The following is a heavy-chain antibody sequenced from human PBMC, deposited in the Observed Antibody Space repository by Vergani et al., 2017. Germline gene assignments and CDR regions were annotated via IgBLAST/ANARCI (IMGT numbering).Heavy chain of an antibody. J-gene: IGHJ3*02. Sequence: QVQLVESGGGVVQPGRSLRLSCAASGFTFSSYAMHWVRQAPGKGLEWVAVISYDGSNKYYADSVKGRFTISRDNSKNTLYLQMNSLRAEETAVYYCARVGATSIDAFDIWGQGTMVTVSS. CDR1: GFTFSSYA. V-gene: IGHV3-30*04. CDR2: ISYDGSNK. D-gene: IGHD1-26*01. CDR3: ARVGATSIDAFDI.